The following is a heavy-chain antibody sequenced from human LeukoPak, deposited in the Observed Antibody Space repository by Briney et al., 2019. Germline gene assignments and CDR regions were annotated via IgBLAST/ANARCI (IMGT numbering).Heavy chain of an antibody. CDR3: ARVSVGATIAANAFDI. J-gene: IGHJ3*02. D-gene: IGHD1-26*01. CDR1: GFTFSSYA. V-gene: IGHV3-64*01. Sequence: PGGSLRLSCAASGFTFSSYAMHWVRQAPGKGLEYVSAISSNGGSTYYANSVKGRFTISRDNSKNTLYLQMGSLRAEDMAVYYCARVSVGATIAANAFDIWGQGTMVTVSS. CDR2: ISSNGGST.